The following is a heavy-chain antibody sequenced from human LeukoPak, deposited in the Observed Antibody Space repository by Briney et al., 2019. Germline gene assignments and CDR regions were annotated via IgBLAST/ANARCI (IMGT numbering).Heavy chain of an antibody. J-gene: IGHJ4*02. D-gene: IGHD6-19*01. CDR1: GGSISSGGY. Sequence: SETLSLTCAVSGGSISSGGYWSWVRQPPGKGLDWIGQIYYIGSTNYNPSLKSRVTISVDTSKNQFSLKLSSVTAADTAVYYCARVVPIAVADYWGQGTLVTVSS. CDR3: ARVVPIAVADY. CDR2: IYYIGST. V-gene: IGHV4-4*02.